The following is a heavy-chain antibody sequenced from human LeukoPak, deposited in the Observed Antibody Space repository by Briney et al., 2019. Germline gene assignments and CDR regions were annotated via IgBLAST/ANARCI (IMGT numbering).Heavy chain of an antibody. V-gene: IGHV1-69*05. CDR1: GGTFSSYA. J-gene: IGHJ4*02. Sequence: SVKVSCKASGGTFSSYAISWVRQAPGQGLEWMGGIIPIFGTANYAQKFQGRVTITTDESTSTAYMELSSLRSEDTAVYYCARDPHDFWGTGDWGQGTLVTVSS. D-gene: IGHD3-3*01. CDR2: IIPIFGTA. CDR3: ARDPHDFWGTGD.